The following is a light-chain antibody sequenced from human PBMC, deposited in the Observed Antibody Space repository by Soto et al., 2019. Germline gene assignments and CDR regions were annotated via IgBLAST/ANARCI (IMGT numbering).Light chain of an antibody. Sequence: QSALTQPPSASGSPGQSVTISCAGTSSDVGGYDHVSWYQQHPGKAPKLMIYDVSKRLSGVPDRFSGSKSGNAASLTVSGLQTEDEADYYCSSFAGSNNVVFGGGTKLTVL. CDR2: DVS. CDR3: SSFAGSNNVV. J-gene: IGLJ3*02. CDR1: SSDVGGYDH. V-gene: IGLV2-8*01.